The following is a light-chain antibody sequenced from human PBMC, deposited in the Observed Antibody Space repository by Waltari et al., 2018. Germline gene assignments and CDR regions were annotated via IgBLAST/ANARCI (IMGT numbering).Light chain of an antibody. CDR2: GAS. CDR3: QQYGSSIMYT. Sequence: VLTQSPDTLSLFPGDRATTSCRASQSLTKRYLVWYKQKTGQPPRLLIFGASNRAAGIPDRFSGSGSGTDFTLTISRLEPDDSAVYYCQQYGSSIMYTFGQGTKLEIK. V-gene: IGKV3-20*01. J-gene: IGKJ2*01. CDR1: QSLTKRY.